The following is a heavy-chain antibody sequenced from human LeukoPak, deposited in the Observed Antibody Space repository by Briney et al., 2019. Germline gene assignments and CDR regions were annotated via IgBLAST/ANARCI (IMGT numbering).Heavy chain of an antibody. Sequence: GGSLRLSCAAAGFTFSSYAMSLVRQAPGEGLEWVSGISGSGGSTYYADSVKGRFTISRDNAKNSLYLQMNSLRAEDTAVCYCSRGWDCYWGQGTLVTVSS. D-gene: IGHD3/OR15-3a*01. V-gene: IGHV3-23*01. CDR1: GFTFSSYA. CDR3: SRGWDCY. J-gene: IGHJ4*02. CDR2: ISGSGGST.